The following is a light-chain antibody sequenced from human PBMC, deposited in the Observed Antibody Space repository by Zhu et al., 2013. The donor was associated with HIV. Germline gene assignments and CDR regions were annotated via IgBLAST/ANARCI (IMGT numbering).Light chain of an antibody. J-gene: IGKJ3*01. V-gene: IGKV1-9*01. Sequence: DIQLTQSPSLLSASVGDRVTITCRASQDIDRYLAWYQQTPGKAPTLLVYAASTTQSGVPSRFSGSGSGTEFTLTITSLQPDDFATYYCQHVNSNAAFGPGTKVDV. CDR1: QDIDRY. CDR2: AAS. CDR3: QHVNSNAA.